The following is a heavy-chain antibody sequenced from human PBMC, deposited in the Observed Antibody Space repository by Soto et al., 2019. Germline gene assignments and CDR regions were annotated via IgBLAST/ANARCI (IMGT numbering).Heavy chain of an antibody. Sequence: ASVKVSCKASGGTFSSYTISWVRQAPGQGLEWMGRIIPILGIANYAQKFQGRVTITADKSTSTAYMELSSLRSEDTAVYYCASGPYYYDSSGYYYGATFLDYWG. D-gene: IGHD3-22*01. CDR3: ASGPYYYDSSGYYYGATFLDY. J-gene: IGHJ4*01. CDR2: IIPILGIA. CDR1: GGTFSSYT. V-gene: IGHV1-69*02.